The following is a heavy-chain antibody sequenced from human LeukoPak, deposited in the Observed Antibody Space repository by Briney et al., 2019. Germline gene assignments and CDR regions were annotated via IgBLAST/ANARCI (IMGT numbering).Heavy chain of an antibody. D-gene: IGHD3-9*01. CDR2: IKQDGSEK. CDR1: GFTFSGYW. J-gene: IGHJ4*02. CDR3: ARGGGIFDY. V-gene: IGHV3-7*05. Sequence: GGSLRLSCAASGFTFSGYWMSWVRQAPGKGLEWVASIKQDGSEKYYVDSVKGRFTISRDNAKNSLYLHMNSLRAEDTAVYYCARGGGIFDYWGQGTLVTVSS.